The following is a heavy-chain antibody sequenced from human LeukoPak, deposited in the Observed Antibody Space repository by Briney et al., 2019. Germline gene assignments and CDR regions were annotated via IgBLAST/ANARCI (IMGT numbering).Heavy chain of an antibody. CDR3: AAFDYDPNYFDY. D-gene: IGHD3-3*01. Sequence: ASVKVSRKASGYTFTGYYMHWVRQAPGQGLEWMGRINPNSGGTNYAQKFQGRVTMTRDTSISTAYMELSRLRSDDTAVYYCAAFDYDPNYFDYWGQGTLVTVSS. V-gene: IGHV1-2*06. CDR2: INPNSGGT. CDR1: GYTFTGYY. J-gene: IGHJ4*02.